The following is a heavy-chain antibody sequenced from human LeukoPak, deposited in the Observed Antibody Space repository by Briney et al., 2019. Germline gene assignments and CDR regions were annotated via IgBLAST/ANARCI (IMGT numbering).Heavy chain of an antibody. J-gene: IGHJ3*02. D-gene: IGHD5-24*01. CDR3: ARENRDGYNYRIDAFDI. V-gene: IGHV1-69*05. CDR1: GGTFSSYA. Sequence: SVKVSCKASGGTFSSYAISWVRQAPGQGLEWMGGIIPIFGTANYAQKFQGRVTITTDESTSTAYMELSSLRSEDTAVYYCARENRDGYNYRIDAFDIWGQGTMVTVSS. CDR2: IIPIFGTA.